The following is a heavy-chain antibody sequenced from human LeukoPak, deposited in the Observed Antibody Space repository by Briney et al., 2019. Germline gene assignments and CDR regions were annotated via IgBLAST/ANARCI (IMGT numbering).Heavy chain of an antibody. V-gene: IGHV4-59*01. CDR3: ARESDTAMVSDAFDI. D-gene: IGHD5-18*01. J-gene: IGHJ3*02. CDR1: GGSMTTYY. Sequence: SETLSLTCTVSGGSMTTYYWSWIRQPPGKGLEWIGYIYYSGNTNYNPSLNSRVTISLDTSKKQFSLKLTSVGAADTAVYYCARESDTAMVSDAFDIWGQGTMVTVSS. CDR2: IYYSGNT.